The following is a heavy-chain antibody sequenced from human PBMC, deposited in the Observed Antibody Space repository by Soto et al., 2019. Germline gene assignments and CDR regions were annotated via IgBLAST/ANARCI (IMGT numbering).Heavy chain of an antibody. D-gene: IGHD2-2*01. CDR1: GGSISSGGYS. Sequence: QLQLQESGSGLVKPSQTLSLTCAVSGGSISSGGYSWGWIRQPPGWGLEWIGYIYHSGSTYYNPTIKSEITISIDRTKLQCSLKLSSVAAADTAVYYCAGVPDYWGQGILVTVSS. CDR3: AGVPDY. J-gene: IGHJ4*02. V-gene: IGHV4-30-2*01. CDR2: IYHSGST.